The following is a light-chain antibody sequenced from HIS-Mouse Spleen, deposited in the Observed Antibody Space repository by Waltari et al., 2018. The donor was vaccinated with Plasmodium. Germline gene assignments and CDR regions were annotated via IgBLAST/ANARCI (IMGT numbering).Light chain of an antibody. CDR2: DAS. V-gene: IGKV1-13*02. CDR3: QQCNSNPLT. J-gene: IGKJ4*01. CDR1: QGISSA. Sequence: AIQLTHSPSSLSASVGDRVTITCRARQGISSALDWYQQKPGKAPKLLIYDASSLESGVPSRFSGSGSGTDFTLTISSLQPEDFATYYCQQCNSNPLTFGGGTKVEIK.